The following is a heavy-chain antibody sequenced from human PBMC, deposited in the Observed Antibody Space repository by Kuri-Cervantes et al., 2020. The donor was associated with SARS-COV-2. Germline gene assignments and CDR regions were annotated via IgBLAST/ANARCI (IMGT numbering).Heavy chain of an antibody. CDR3: ARGVEYYDYVWGSYRSWYFDY. CDR2: ISAYNGNT. D-gene: IGHD3-16*02. V-gene: IGHV1-18*04. Sequence: ASVKASCKASGYTFTSYGISWVRQAPGQGLEWMGWISAYNGNTNYAQKLQGRVTMTTDTSTSTAYMELRSLRSDDTAVYYCARGVEYYDYVWGSYRSWYFDYWGQGTLVTVSS. J-gene: IGHJ4*02. CDR1: GYTFTSYG.